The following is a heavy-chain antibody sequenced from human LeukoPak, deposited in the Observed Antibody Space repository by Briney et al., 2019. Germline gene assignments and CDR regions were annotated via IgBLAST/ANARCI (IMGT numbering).Heavy chain of an antibody. CDR1: GYTLTELS. J-gene: IGHJ4*02. Sequence: ASVKVSCTVSGYTLTELSMHWVRQAPGKGLGWMGGFDPEDGETIYAQKFQGRVTMTEDTSTDTAYMELSSLRSEDTAVYYCATDVAGGNTAMVTALGYWGQGTLVTVSS. D-gene: IGHD5-18*01. V-gene: IGHV1-24*01. CDR2: FDPEDGET. CDR3: ATDVAGGNTAMVTALGY.